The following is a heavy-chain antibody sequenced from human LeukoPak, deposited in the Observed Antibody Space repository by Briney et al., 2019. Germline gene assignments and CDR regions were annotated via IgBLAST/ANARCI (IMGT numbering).Heavy chain of an antibody. D-gene: IGHD5-18*01. CDR1: GYTFTGYY. CDR3: ARRGYSYSPYPYNWFDP. Sequence: ASVTVSCTASGYTFTGYYMHWVRQAPGQGLEWMGWMNPNSGNTGYAQKFQGRVTMTRNTSISTAYMELSSLRSEDTAVYYCARRGYSYSPYPYNWFDPWGQGTLVTVSS. J-gene: IGHJ5*02. V-gene: IGHV1-8*02. CDR2: MNPNSGNT.